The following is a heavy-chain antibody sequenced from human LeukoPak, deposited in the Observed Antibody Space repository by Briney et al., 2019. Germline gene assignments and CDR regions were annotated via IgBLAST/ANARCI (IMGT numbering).Heavy chain of an antibody. Sequence: LVASLRVSCAASGYTFDDYGLSWVRQVPGKGLEWVSGINRNGASTGYADTVKGRFTISRDNAKSSLYMQMNRLRAEDTAVYYCARGRSGWYHNFDYWGQGTLVTVSS. CDR1: GYTFDDYG. D-gene: IGHD6-19*01. CDR3: ARGRSGWYHNFDY. V-gene: IGHV3-20*04. CDR2: INRNGAST. J-gene: IGHJ4*02.